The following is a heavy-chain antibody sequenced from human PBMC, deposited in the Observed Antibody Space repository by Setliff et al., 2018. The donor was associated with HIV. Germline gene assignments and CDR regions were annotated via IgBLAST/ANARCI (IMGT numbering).Heavy chain of an antibody. V-gene: IGHV1-69*05. J-gene: IGHJ6*03. CDR2: IIPILGTA. D-gene: IGHD3-10*01. Sequence: SVKVSCKASGGTFSNYAINWVRQAPGQGLEWMVGIIPILGTANYAQKFQGRVTITTDESTSTAYMELSSLRSGDTAVYYCARGAHPGSAEDYYYYYMDVWGKGTTVTVS. CDR1: GGTFSNYA. CDR3: ARGAHPGSAEDYYYYYMDV.